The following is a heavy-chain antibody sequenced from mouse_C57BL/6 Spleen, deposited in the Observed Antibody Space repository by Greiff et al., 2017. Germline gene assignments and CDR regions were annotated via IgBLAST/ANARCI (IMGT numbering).Heavy chain of an antibody. CDR1: GYTFTGYW. CDR3: ARVGYDYFDY. CDR2: ILPGRGST. V-gene: IGHV1-9*01. Sequence: QVQLKQSGAELMKPGASVKLSCKATGYTFTGYWIEWVKQRPGHGLEWIGEILPGRGSTNYNEKFKGKATFTADTSSNTAYMQLSSLTTEDAAIDYCARVGYDYFDYWGQGTTLTVSS. J-gene: IGHJ2*01. D-gene: IGHD2-2*01.